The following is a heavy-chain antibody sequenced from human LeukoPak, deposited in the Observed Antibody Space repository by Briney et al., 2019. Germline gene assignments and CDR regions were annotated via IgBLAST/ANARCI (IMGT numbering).Heavy chain of an antibody. CDR3: ARDRSGSY. J-gene: IGHJ4*02. D-gene: IGHD3-10*01. CDR2: ISSTSTYI. V-gene: IGHV3-21*01. CDR1: GFTFRSYT. Sequence: GGSLRLSCAASGFTFRSYTMNWVRQAPGKGLEWVSSISSTSTYIYYADSVKGRFTISRDNAKNSLYLQMNSLRDEDTAVYYCARDRSGSYWGQGTLVTVSS.